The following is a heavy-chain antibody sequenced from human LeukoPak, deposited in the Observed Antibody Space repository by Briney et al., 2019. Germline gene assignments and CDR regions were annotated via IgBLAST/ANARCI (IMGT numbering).Heavy chain of an antibody. D-gene: IGHD4-17*01. CDR2: IYPGDSDT. CDR3: ARSTVTTFGAFDI. J-gene: IGHJ3*02. V-gene: IGHV5-51*01. CDR1: GYSFTSYW. Sequence: GESLKISCKGSGYSFTSYWIGWVRQMPGKGPEWMGIIYPGDSDTRFSPSFQGQVTISADKSISTAYLQWSSLKASDTAMYYCARSTVTTFGAFDIWGQGTMVTVSS.